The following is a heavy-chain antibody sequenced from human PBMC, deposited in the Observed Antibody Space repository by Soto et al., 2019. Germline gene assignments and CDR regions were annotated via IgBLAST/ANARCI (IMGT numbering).Heavy chain of an antibody. CDR2: INPSDST. CDR3: ARVYCGGGSCYSIDY. CDR1: GYTFTSYY. Sequence: QVQLVQSGAEVKKPGASVKVSCKASGYTFTSYYMHWVRQAPGQGLEWMGIINPSDSTSYAQKFHGRVTMDRNTSTSTVYMGLSSLKSEDTAVYYCARVYCGGGSCYSIDYWGQGTLVTVSS. D-gene: IGHD2-15*01. V-gene: IGHV1-46*03. J-gene: IGHJ4*02.